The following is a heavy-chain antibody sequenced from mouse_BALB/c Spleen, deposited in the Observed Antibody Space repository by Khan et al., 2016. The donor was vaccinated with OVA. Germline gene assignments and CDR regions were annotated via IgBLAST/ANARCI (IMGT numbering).Heavy chain of an antibody. J-gene: IGHJ3*01. D-gene: IGHD4-1*01. V-gene: IGHV5-6*01. CDR1: GFTFSTYG. CDR3: ASHLTGSFAY. CDR2: INSDGDYT. Sequence: EVELVESGGDLVKPGGSLRLSCAASGFTFSTYGMSWVRQPPDKRLEWVATINSDGDYTYYPDTVKGRFTLSRNHAENTLYLQMSSLKSEDTAIYYCASHLTGSFAYWGQGTLVTVSA.